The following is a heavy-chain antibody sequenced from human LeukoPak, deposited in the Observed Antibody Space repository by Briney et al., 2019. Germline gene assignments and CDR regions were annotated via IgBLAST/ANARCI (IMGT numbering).Heavy chain of an antibody. V-gene: IGHV3-21*01. D-gene: IGHD4-23*01. CDR1: GFTFSSYS. CDR3: AREPDYGGNPGYFDY. Sequence: GGSLRLSCAASGFTFSSYSMNWVRQAPGKGLEWVSPISSSSYIYYADSLKGRFTISRDNAKNSLYLQMNSLRAEDTAVYYCAREPDYGGNPGYFDYWGQGTLVTVSS. CDR2: ISSSSYI. J-gene: IGHJ4*02.